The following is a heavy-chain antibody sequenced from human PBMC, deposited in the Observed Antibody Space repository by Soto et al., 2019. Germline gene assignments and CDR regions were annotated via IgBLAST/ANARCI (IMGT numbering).Heavy chain of an antibody. CDR1: GYTLTELS. J-gene: IGHJ4*02. V-gene: IGHV1-24*01. D-gene: IGHD3-10*01. Sequence: VSVKVSCKVSGYTLTELSMHWVRQAPGKGLEWMGGFDPEDGETIYAQKFQGRATMTEDTSTDTAYMELSSLRSEDTAVYYCATDVRTYYYGSGSSSRDYWGQGTLVTVSS. CDR2: FDPEDGET. CDR3: ATDVRTYYYGSGSSSRDY.